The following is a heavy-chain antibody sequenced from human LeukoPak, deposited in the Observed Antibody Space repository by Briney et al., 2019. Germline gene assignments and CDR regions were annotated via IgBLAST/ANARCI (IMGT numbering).Heavy chain of an antibody. CDR1: GGSISRYY. V-gene: IGHV4-59*12. D-gene: IGHD5-18*01. CDR2: ISYSGST. J-gene: IGHJ4*02. CDR3: ARDLRGYGSGSDY. Sequence: PSETLSLTCTVSGGSISRYYWSWIRQPPGKGLEWIGYISYSGSTNYNPSLKSRVTISVDTSKNQFSLKLSSVTAADTAVYYCARDLRGYGSGSDYWGQGTLVTVSS.